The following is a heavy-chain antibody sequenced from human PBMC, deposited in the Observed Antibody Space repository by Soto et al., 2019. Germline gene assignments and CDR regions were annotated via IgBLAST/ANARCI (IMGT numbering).Heavy chain of an antibody. J-gene: IGHJ6*04. CDR1: GGSFSGYY. D-gene: IGHD4-17*01. V-gene: IGHV4-34*01. Sequence: PSETLSLTCAVYGGSFSGYYWSWIRQPPGKGLEWIGEINHSGSTNYNPSLKSRVTIPVDTSKNQFSLKLSSVTAADTAVYYCARGVPTTVTRSLDVWGKGTTVTVSS. CDR2: INHSGST. CDR3: ARGVPTTVTRSLDV.